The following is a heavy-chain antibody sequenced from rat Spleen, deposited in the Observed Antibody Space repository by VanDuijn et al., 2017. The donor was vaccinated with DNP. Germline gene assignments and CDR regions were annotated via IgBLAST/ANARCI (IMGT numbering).Heavy chain of an antibody. CDR1: GFTFSNFG. CDR3: ARWNSGHFDY. CDR2: IGSAAYAP. D-gene: IGHD4-3*01. J-gene: IGHJ2*01. V-gene: IGHV5S13*01. Sequence: EVQLVESGGGLVQPGRSLKLSCAASGFTFSNFGMAWVRQAPAKGLEWVAYIGSAAYAPYYGDSVKGRFTISRDNAKSTLYLQMNSLRSEDMATYYCARWNSGHFDYWGQGVMVPVSS.